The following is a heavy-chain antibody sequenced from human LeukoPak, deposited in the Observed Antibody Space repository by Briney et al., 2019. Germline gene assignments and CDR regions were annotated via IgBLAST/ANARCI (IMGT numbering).Heavy chain of an antibody. V-gene: IGHV3-74*01. J-gene: IGHJ6*02. CDR1: AFTFSSSW. Sequence: GGSLRLSCAASAFTFSSSWMHWVRQAPGKGLVWVSRINSDGSSTSYADSVKGRFTISRDNAKNTLYLQMNSLRAEDTAVYYCARVETDYGDYGGMDVWGQGTTVTVSS. D-gene: IGHD4-17*01. CDR3: ARVETDYGDYGGMDV. CDR2: INSDGSST.